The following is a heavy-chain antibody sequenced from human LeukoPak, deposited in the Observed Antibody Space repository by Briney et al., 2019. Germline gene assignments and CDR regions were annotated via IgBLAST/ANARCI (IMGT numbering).Heavy chain of an antibody. Sequence: ASVKVSCKASGYTFTSYGISWVRQAPGQGLEWMGWISAYNGNTNYAQKLQGRVTMTTDTSTSTAYMELRSLRSDDTAVYYCARLTKFHLLLWFGEYDAFDIWGQGTMVTVSS. J-gene: IGHJ3*02. CDR3: ARLTKFHLLLWFGEYDAFDI. CDR1: GYTFTSYG. CDR2: ISAYNGNT. V-gene: IGHV1-18*01. D-gene: IGHD3-10*01.